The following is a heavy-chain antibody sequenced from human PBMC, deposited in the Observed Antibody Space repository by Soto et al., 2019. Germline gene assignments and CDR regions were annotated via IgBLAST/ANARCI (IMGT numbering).Heavy chain of an antibody. CDR3: ARRRLSTATDYFDY. Sequence: ASVKVSCKTSGYTFNDYFLHWVRQAPGQGLEWMGSINPNSGDTDYAQRFQGRVTLTRDTSIRTVYMELSSLRSDDTTVYYCARRRLSTATDYFDYWGQGTLVTVSS. J-gene: IGHJ4*02. D-gene: IGHD2-2*01. V-gene: IGHV1-2*02. CDR1: GYTFNDYF. CDR2: INPNSGDT.